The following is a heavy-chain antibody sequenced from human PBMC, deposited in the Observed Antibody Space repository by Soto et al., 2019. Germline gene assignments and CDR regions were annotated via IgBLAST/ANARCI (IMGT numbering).Heavy chain of an antibody. CDR2: ISGSGGST. CDR1: GFTFSSYA. V-gene: IGHV3-23*01. J-gene: IGHJ6*02. D-gene: IGHD3-16*01. CDR3: ANLLGSGFGEYYYGMDV. Sequence: GGSLRLSCAASGFTFSSYAMSWVRQAPGKGLEWVSAISGSGGSTYYADSVKGRFTISRDNSKNTLYLQMNSLRAEDTAVYYCANLLGSGFGEYYYGMDVWGQGTTVTVSS.